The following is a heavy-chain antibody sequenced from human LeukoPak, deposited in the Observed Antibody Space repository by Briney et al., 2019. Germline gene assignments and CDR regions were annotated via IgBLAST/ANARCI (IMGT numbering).Heavy chain of an antibody. CDR2: ISASGSST. V-gene: IGHV3-23*01. J-gene: IGHJ4*02. D-gene: IGHD3-22*01. CDR1: GFTFSGYA. CDR3: AKEGYYYDSSGYYSY. Sequence: GGSLRLSCAASGFTFSGYAMSWVRQAPGKGLEWVSAISASGSSTYYADSVKGRFTISRDNSKNTLYLQMNSLRAEDTAVYYCAKEGYYYDSSGYYSYWGQGTLVTVSS.